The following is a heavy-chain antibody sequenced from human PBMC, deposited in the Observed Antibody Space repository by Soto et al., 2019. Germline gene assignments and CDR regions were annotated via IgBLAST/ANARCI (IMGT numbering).Heavy chain of an antibody. CDR3: AKDSDTKRGPDY. J-gene: IGHJ4*02. Sequence: EVQLLESGGGLVQPGGSLRLSCAASGFTFSNYAMNCVRQAPGKGLEWVSGISVSSDNTFYADSVKGRFTISRDNSKSTLFLQMNSLRAEDTALYYCAKDSDTKRGPDYWGQGTLVTVSS. CDR2: ISVSSDNT. V-gene: IGHV3-23*01. CDR1: GFTFSNYA. D-gene: IGHD3-10*01.